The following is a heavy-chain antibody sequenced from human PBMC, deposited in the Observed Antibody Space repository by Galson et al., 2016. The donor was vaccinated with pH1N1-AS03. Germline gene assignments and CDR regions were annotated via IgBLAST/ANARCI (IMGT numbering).Heavy chain of an antibody. D-gene: IGHD2/OR15-2a*01. CDR1: GFAFSSYW. CDR3: ASNIKG. Sequence: SLRLSCAVSGFAFSSYWMNWVRQAPGKGLECVASISHDGSDKYYVDSVRGRFTISRDNAKNSLLLHMDSLRAEDTAVYYCASNIKGRGQGTQVTVSS. V-gene: IGHV3-7*01. CDR2: ISHDGSDK. J-gene: IGHJ4*02.